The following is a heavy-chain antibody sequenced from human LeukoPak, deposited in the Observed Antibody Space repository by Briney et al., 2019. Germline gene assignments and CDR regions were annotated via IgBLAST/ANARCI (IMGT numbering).Heavy chain of an antibody. D-gene: IGHD6-13*01. V-gene: IGHV3-21*01. Sequence: GGSLRLSCAASGFTFSSYSMNWVRQAPGKGLEWVSYISSSSSYKYYADSVKGRFTISRDNAKNSLYLQMNSLRAEDTAVYYCARGGAAAGTDAFDIWGRGTMVTVSS. CDR2: ISSSSSYK. CDR3: ARGGAAAGTDAFDI. J-gene: IGHJ3*02. CDR1: GFTFSSYS.